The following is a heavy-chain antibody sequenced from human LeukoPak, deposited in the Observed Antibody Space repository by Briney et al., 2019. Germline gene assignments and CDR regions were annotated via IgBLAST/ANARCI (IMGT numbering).Heavy chain of an antibody. CDR3: AKGGLSGIAVAAGYGMDV. CDR2: IGSSGANI. J-gene: IGHJ6*02. V-gene: IGHV3-23*01. CDR1: GFTFSSYA. D-gene: IGHD6-19*01. Sequence: GGSLRLSCAASGFTFSSYAMSWVRQAPGKGLEWASSIGSSGANIYYADSVKGRFTISRDNSKNSLYLQMNSLRAEDTAVYYCAKGGLSGIAVAAGYGMDVWGQGTTVTVSS.